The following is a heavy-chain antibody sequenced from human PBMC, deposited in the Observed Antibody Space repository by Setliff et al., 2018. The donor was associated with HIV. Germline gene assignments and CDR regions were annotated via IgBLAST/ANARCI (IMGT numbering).Heavy chain of an antibody. CDR1: DYTFTAYW. D-gene: IGHD2-21*01. J-gene: IGHJ3*01. Sequence: PGESLKISCKALDYTFTAYWIAWVRQMPGEGLEWMGIIYPDDSDIRYNPSLQNQITISADKSIATAYLQLNNLKASDTATYYCARRDGRSMNAFQIWGPGTMVTVSS. CDR2: IYPDDSDI. V-gene: IGHV5-51*01. CDR3: ARRDGRSMNAFQI.